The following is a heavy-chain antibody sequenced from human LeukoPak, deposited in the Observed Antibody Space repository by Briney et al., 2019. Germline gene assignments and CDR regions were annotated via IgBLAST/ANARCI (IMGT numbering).Heavy chain of an antibody. V-gene: IGHV1-69*02. J-gene: IGHJ5*02. Sequence: ASVKVSCKASGGTFSSYTISWVRQAPGQGFEWMGRIIPILGIANYAQKFQGRVTITADKSTSTAYMELSSLRSEDTAVYYCARQGYCSGGSCKPNNWFDPWGQGTLVTVSS. CDR3: ARQGYCSGGSCKPNNWFDP. D-gene: IGHD2-15*01. CDR2: IIPILGIA. CDR1: GGTFSSYT.